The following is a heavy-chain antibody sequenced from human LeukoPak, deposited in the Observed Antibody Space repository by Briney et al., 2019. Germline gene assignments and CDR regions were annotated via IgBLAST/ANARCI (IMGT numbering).Heavy chain of an antibody. CDR1: GFTFSSYA. Sequence: RGGSLRLSSAASGFTFSSYAMSWVRQAPGKGREWVSAIRGSGGSTYYADSVKGRFTISRDNSKNTLYLQMHSLRAEDRAVYYCAKRDDYYDSSGYYYQYYFDYWGQGTLVTVSS. CDR3: AKRDDYYDSSGYYYQYYFDY. V-gene: IGHV3-23*01. D-gene: IGHD3-22*01. J-gene: IGHJ4*02. CDR2: IRGSGGST.